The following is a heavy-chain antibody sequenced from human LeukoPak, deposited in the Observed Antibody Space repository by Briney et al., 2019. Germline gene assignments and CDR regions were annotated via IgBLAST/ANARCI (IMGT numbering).Heavy chain of an antibody. CDR1: GGSISSYY. CDR2: IYYSGST. CDR3: AQGTPTGYGTSWFDY. V-gene: IGHV4-59*01. D-gene: IGHD6-13*01. J-gene: IGHJ4*02. Sequence: PSETLSLTCTVSGGSISSYYWSWIRQPPGKGLEWIGYIYYSGSTNYNPSLKSRVTISVDTSKNQFSLKLSSVTAADTAIYYCAQGTPTGYGTSWFDYWGQGTLVTVSS.